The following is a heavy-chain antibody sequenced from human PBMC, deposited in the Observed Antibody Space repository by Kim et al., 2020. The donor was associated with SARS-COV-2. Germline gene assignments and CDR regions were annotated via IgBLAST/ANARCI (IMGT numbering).Heavy chain of an antibody. D-gene: IGHD4-4*01. J-gene: IGHJ4*02. CDR3: TRDPDYSKGASFDY. V-gene: IGHV3-74*01. Sequence: ADSVKGRFTISTDNSKNMMYRQMNRLRAEDTAVYYCTRDPDYSKGASFDYWGQGTLVTVSS.